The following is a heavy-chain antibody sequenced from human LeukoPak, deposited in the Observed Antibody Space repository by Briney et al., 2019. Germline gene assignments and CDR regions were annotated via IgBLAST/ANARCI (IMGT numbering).Heavy chain of an antibody. V-gene: IGHV3-23*01. Sequence: GGSLRLSCAASGFTFSSYAMSWVRQAPGKGREWVSAISGSGGSTYYADSVKGRFTISRDNSKNTLYLQMSSLRAEDTAVYYCAKDRDRCFQHWGQGTLVTVSS. J-gene: IGHJ1*01. D-gene: IGHD2-15*01. CDR3: AKDRDRCFQH. CDR2: ISGSGGST. CDR1: GFTFSSYA.